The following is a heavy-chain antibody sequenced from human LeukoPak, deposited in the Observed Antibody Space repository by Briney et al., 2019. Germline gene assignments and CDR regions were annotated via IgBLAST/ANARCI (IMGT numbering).Heavy chain of an antibody. Sequence: PSETLSLTCTVSGGSISSNYWSWIRQPPGKGLEWIGYIYYSGSTNYNPSLKSRVTISVDTSKNQFSLKLRSVTAADTAVYYCASVSGGNSDYFDYWGQGTLVTVSS. CDR2: IYYSGST. D-gene: IGHD4-23*01. CDR3: ASVSGGNSDYFDY. V-gene: IGHV4-59*08. J-gene: IGHJ4*02. CDR1: GGSISSNY.